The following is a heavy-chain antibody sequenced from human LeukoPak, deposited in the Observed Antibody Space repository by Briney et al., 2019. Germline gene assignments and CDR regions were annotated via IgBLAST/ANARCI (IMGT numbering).Heavy chain of an antibody. J-gene: IGHJ4*02. CDR3: ARALYDSSGYYPQPFDY. V-gene: IGHV1-46*01. Sequence: ASVKVSCKASGYTFTSYYMHWVRQAPGQGLEWMGIINPSGGSTSYAQKFQGRVTITADKSTSTAYMELSSLRSEDTAVYYCARALYDSSGYYPQPFDYWGQGTLVTVSS. CDR1: GYTFTSYY. D-gene: IGHD3-22*01. CDR2: INPSGGST.